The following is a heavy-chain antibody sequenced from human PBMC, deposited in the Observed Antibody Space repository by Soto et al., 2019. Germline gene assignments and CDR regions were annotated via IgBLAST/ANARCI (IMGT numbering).Heavy chain of an antibody. CDR2: TRQDGGQS. CDR3: VRDGSTGWHFDS. CDR1: GFTLSSYW. J-gene: IGHJ4*02. V-gene: IGHV3-7*01. D-gene: IGHD6-19*01. Sequence: EVQLVESGGGLVQPGGSLRLSCEASGFTLSSYWMSWIRQAPGKGLEWVANTRQDGGQSYLVDSVQGRFTISRDNAKNSVYLQMNSLRAEDXAVYXCVRDGSTGWHFDSWGQGTLVTVSS.